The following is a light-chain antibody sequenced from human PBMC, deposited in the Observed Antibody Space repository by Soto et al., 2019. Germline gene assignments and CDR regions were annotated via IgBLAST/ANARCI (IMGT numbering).Light chain of an antibody. CDR2: DAS. CDR3: QQYYSTRIT. J-gene: IGKJ5*01. CDR1: QSVSRN. Sequence: EIVMTQSPATLSVSPGERATLSCRASQSVSRNLAWYQQRPGQAPRLLFYDASIRATGIPDRFSGSGSGTDFSLTISRLEPEDVAVYYCQQYYSTRITFGQGTRLEIK. V-gene: IGKV3D-15*01.